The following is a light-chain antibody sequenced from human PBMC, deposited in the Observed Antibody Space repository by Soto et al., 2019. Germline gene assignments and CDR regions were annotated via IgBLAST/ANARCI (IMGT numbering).Light chain of an antibody. J-gene: IGKJ4*01. Sequence: EIVLTQSPGTLSLSPGERATLSCRASQSVSSFLAWYQQKPGQAPRLLIYGASSRATGIPDRISGSGSGTDFTLTITRLEPEDFAVYYCQQYANSPLTFGGGTKVEIK. CDR3: QQYANSPLT. CDR2: GAS. CDR1: QSVSSF. V-gene: IGKV3-20*01.